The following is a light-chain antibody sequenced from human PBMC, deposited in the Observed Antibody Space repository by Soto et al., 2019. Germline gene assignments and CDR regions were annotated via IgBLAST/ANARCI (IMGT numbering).Light chain of an antibody. V-gene: IGKV1-39*01. CDR2: AAS. J-gene: IGKJ2*01. CDR3: QHSYSTPVD. Sequence: DIQMTQSPSSLSASVGDRVTITCRASQSISSYLNWYQHKPGKAPRLLIYAASSLQSGVPSRFSGSGSGTDFTLTISSLQPEYSAAYYCQHSYSTPVDFGQGTKLEIK. CDR1: QSISSY.